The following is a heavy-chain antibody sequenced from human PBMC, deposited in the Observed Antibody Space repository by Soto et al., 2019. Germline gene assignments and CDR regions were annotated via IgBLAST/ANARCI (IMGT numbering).Heavy chain of an antibody. V-gene: IGHV1-3*01. CDR1: GYAFTSYA. D-gene: IGHD4-17*01. CDR3: ARTVGYYYGMDV. J-gene: IGHJ6*02. CDR2: INAGNGNT. Sequence: ASVKVSCKASGYAFTSYAMHWVRQAPGQRLEWMGWINAGNGNTKYSQKFQGRVTITRDTSASTAYMELSSLRSEDTAVYYCARTVGYYYGMDVWGQGTTVTVSS.